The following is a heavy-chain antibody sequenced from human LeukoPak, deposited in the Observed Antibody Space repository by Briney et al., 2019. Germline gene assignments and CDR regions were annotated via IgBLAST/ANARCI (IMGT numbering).Heavy chain of an antibody. CDR2: MNSNSGNT. CDR3: ARGRGGTVVRGYLDY. J-gene: IGHJ4*02. V-gene: IGHV1-8*01. Sequence: GASVKVSCKASRYTFTNYDIMWVRQATGQGPEWMGWMNSNSGNTGYAQKFQGRVTMTRDTSINTAYMERHSLTSEDTAVYYCARGRGGTVVRGYLDYWGQGTLVTVSS. D-gene: IGHD3-10*01. CDR1: RYTFTNYD.